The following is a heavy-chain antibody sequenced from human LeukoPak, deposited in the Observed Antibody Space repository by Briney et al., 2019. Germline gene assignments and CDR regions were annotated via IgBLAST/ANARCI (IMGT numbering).Heavy chain of an antibody. Sequence: ASVKVSCKASGCTFTSYDINWVRQATGQGLEWMGWMNPNSGNTGYAQKFQSRVTMTRNTSISTAYMELSSLRSEDTAVYYCAREDGYNFVDYWGQGTLVTVSS. CDR1: GCTFTSYD. V-gene: IGHV1-8*01. CDR2: MNPNSGNT. J-gene: IGHJ4*02. D-gene: IGHD5-24*01. CDR3: AREDGYNFVDY.